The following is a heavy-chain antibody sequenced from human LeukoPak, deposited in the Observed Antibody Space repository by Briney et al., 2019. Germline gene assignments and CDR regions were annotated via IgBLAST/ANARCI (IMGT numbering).Heavy chain of an antibody. CDR1: GGSISSYY. CDR2: IYTSGST. J-gene: IGHJ3*02. D-gene: IGHD3-22*01. Sequence: KPSETLSRTCTVSGGSISSYYWSWIRQPAGKGLEWIGRIYTSGSTNYNPSLKSRVTMSVDTSKNQFSLKLSSVTAADTAVYYCARDYYDSSGSSGAFDIWGQGTMVTVSS. CDR3: ARDYYDSSGSSGAFDI. V-gene: IGHV4-4*07.